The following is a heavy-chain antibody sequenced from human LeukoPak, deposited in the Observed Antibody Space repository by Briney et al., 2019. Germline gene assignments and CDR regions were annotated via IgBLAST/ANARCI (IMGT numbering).Heavy chain of an antibody. CDR2: VSSSGSTI. V-gene: IGHV3-48*03. CDR1: GFIFGSYE. Sequence: PGGSLRLSCAASGFIFGSYEMNWVRQAPGKGLEWVSYVSSSGSTIYYADSVKGRFTISRDNAKSSLYLQMNSLRAEDTAVYYCAELGITMIGGVWGKGTTVTISS. CDR3: AELGITMIGGV. D-gene: IGHD3-10*02. J-gene: IGHJ6*04.